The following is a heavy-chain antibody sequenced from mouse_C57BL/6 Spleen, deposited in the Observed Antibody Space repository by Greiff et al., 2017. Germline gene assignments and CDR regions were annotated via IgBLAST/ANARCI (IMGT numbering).Heavy chain of an antibody. CDR2: IYPGDGDT. J-gene: IGHJ4*01. Sequence: VMLVESGPELVKPGASVKISCKASGYAFSSSWMNWVKQRPGKGLEWIGRIYPGDGDTNYNGKFKGKATLTADKSSSTAYMQLSSLTSEDSAVYFCARPPRYVSSLYYAMDYWGQGTSVTVSS. CDR3: ARPPRYVSSLYYAMDY. D-gene: IGHD1-1*01. CDR1: GYAFSSSW. V-gene: IGHV1-82*01.